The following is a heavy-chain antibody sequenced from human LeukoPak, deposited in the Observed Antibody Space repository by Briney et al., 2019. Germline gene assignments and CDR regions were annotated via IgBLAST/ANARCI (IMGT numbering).Heavy chain of an antibody. CDR3: ARVDSSSVRYYYYGMDV. Sequence: GGSLRLSCAASGFTFSSYAMSWVRQAPGKGLEWVSAISGSGGSTYYADSVKGRFTISRDNAKNTLYLQMNSLRAEDTAVYYCARVDSSSVRYYYYGMDVWGQGTTVTVSS. J-gene: IGHJ6*02. D-gene: IGHD6-6*01. V-gene: IGHV3-23*01. CDR1: GFTFSSYA. CDR2: ISGSGGST.